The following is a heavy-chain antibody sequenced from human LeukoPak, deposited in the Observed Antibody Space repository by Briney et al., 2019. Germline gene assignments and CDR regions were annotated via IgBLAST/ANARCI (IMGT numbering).Heavy chain of an antibody. CDR1: GGTFTMYY. D-gene: IGHD1-26*01. J-gene: IGHJ6*03. V-gene: IGHV1-46*01. CDR3: AREQGGGLSGSVGGLFASYYTYYYMDV. Sequence: ASVKVSCKASGGTFTMYYVYWVRQAPGQGLEWMGMINPSDGATTYAQRFQDRVTMTRDMSTTTVYMDLRSLRSEDTAVYFCAREQGGGLSGSVGGLFASYYTYYYMDVWGRGTTVTVSS. CDR2: INPSDGAT.